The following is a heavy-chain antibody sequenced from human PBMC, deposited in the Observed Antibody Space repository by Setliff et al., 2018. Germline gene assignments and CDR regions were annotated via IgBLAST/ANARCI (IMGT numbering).Heavy chain of an antibody. CDR1: GFTFSSYA. J-gene: IGHJ4*02. V-gene: IGHV3-23*01. CDR3: ASYRQDVNY. CDR2: ISGSGGST. Sequence: LRLSCAASGFTFSSYAMNWVRQAPGKGLEWVSAISGSGGSTNYADSVKGRFTISRDNSKNTLYLQMNSLRAADTAVYYCASYRQDVNYWGQGTLVTVSS. D-gene: IGHD4-4*01.